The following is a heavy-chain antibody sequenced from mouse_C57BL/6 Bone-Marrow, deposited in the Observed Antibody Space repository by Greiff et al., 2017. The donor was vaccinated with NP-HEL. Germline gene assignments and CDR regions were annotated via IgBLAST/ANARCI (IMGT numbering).Heavy chain of an antibody. CDR3: ARSGSRGAMDY. V-gene: IGHV1-81*01. Sequence: ESGAELARPGASVKLSCKASGYTFTSYGISWVKQRTGQGLEWIGEIYPRSGNTYYNEKFKGKATLTADKSSSTAYMELRSLTSEDSAVYFCARSGSRGAMDYWGQGTSVTVSS. D-gene: IGHD3-1*01. CDR2: IYPRSGNT. J-gene: IGHJ4*01. CDR1: GYTFTSYG.